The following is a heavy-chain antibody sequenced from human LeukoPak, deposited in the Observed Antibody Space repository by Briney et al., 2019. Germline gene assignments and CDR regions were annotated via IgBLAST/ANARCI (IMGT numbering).Heavy chain of an antibody. V-gene: IGHV4-59*01. Sequence: SETLSLTCTVSGGSINSYYWSWIRQPPGKGLEWIGYIYYSGSTNYNPSLKSRVTISVDTSRNQFSLKLSSVTAADTAVYYCARGVWFDPWGQGTLVTVSS. CDR3: ARGVWFDP. CDR1: GGSINSYY. CDR2: IYYSGST. J-gene: IGHJ5*02.